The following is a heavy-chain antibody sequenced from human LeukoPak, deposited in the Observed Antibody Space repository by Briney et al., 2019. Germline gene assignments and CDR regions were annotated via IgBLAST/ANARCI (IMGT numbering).Heavy chain of an antibody. CDR2: IWYDGSNK. CDR1: GFTFSSYS. J-gene: IGHJ6*02. D-gene: IGHD3-22*01. V-gene: IGHV3-33*08. Sequence: GSLRLSCAASGFTFSSYSMNWVRQAPGKGLEWVAVIWYDGSNKYYADSVKGRFTISRDNSKNTLYLQMNSLRAEDTAVYYCARSYYYDSSGSKLWVSYGMDVWGQGTTVTVSS. CDR3: ARSYYYDSSGSKLWVSYGMDV.